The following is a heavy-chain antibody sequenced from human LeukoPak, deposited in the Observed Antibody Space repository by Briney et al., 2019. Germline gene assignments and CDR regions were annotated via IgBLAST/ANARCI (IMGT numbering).Heavy chain of an antibody. CDR3: ASLYYGDYDY. Sequence: EGSLRLSCAASGFTFSSYGMHWVRRAPGKGLEWVAFIRYDGSNTYYADSVKGRFTISRDNSKNTLYLQMNSLRAEDTAVYYCASLYYGDYDYWGQGTLVTVSS. V-gene: IGHV3-30*02. D-gene: IGHD4-17*01. CDR2: IRYDGSNT. CDR1: GFTFSSYG. J-gene: IGHJ4*02.